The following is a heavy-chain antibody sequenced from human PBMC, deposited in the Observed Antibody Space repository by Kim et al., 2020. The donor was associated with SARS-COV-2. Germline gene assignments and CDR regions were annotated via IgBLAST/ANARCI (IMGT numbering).Heavy chain of an antibody. CDR1: GFSFSSYG. D-gene: IGHD6-13*01. Sequence: GGSLRLSCAASGFSFSSYGMHCVRQAPGKGLEWVAFISYDGSHKYYADSVKGRFTISRDNSKNTLYLQMNSLRAEDTAVYYCAKNREYSRTWYATHYYYGMDVWGQGTTVPVSS. CDR2: ISYDGSHK. V-gene: IGHV3-30*18. CDR3: AKNREYSRTWYATHYYYGMDV. J-gene: IGHJ6*02.